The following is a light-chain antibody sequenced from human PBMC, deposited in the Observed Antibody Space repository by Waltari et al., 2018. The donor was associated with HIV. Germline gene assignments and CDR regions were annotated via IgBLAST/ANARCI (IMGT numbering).Light chain of an antibody. Sequence: DIQMTQSPSSLSASVGDRVTITCRASQSISSYLNWYQQKPGKAPKLLIYAASSLQSGVPSRFSGSGSGTDFTLTISSLQPEDFATYYCQQSYSTLRTFGKGPRWKSN. CDR3: QQSYSTLRT. J-gene: IGKJ1*01. CDR2: AAS. CDR1: QSISSY. V-gene: IGKV1-39*01.